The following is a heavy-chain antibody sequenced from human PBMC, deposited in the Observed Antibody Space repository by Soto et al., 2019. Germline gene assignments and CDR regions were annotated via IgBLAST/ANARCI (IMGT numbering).Heavy chain of an antibody. CDR3: ARTKIKWVEAYYYDSSGAYYFDY. D-gene: IGHD3-22*01. CDR1: GYTLTSYG. J-gene: IGHJ4*02. V-gene: IGHV1-18*01. Sequence: ASVKVSCKASGYTLTSYGFTWVRQAPGQGLEWMGWISAYNDNTNYAQKLQGRVTMTTDTSTSTAYMELRSLRSDDTAVYYCARTKIKWVEAYYYDSSGAYYFDYWGQGTLVNVSS. CDR2: ISAYNDNT.